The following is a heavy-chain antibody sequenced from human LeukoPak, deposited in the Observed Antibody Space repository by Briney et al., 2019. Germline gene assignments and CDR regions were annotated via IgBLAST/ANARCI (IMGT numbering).Heavy chain of an antibody. J-gene: IGHJ5*02. Sequence: QPGGSLRLSCAGTGFTFSRYEMNWVRQAPGKGLEWVSYISSGTGTIYYADSVKGRFTISRDNAKNSLYLQMDSLRTEDTAVYYCARGGFMGIPRWFDPWGQGTLVAVSS. D-gene: IGHD3-16*01. CDR1: GFTFSRYE. V-gene: IGHV3-48*03. CDR2: ISSGTGTI. CDR3: ARGGFMGIPRWFDP.